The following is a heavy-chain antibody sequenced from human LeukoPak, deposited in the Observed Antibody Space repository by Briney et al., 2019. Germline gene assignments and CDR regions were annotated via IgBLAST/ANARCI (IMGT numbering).Heavy chain of an antibody. CDR2: IYPGDSDT. Sequence: GESLKISCKGSGYSFTSYWIGWVRQMPGKGLEWMGIIYPGDSDTRYSPSFQGQVTISADKSISTAYLQWCSLKASDTAMYYCAGLQNPQGGYPEYFQHWGQGTLVTVSS. CDR1: GYSFTSYW. CDR3: AGLQNPQGGYPEYFQH. J-gene: IGHJ1*01. D-gene: IGHD1-1*01. V-gene: IGHV5-51*01.